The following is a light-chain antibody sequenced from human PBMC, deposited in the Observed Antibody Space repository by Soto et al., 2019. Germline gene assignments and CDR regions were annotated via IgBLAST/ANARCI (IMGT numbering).Light chain of an antibody. J-gene: IGKJ5*01. CDR1: QSVSSSY. V-gene: IGKV3-20*01. Sequence: EIVLTQSPGTLSLSPGEIATLSCSASQSVSSSYLAWYRQKPGQAPRLLIYGASSRATGIPDRFSGSGSGTDFTLTISRLEPEDFAVYYCQQYGSSSITFGQGTRLEIK. CDR3: QQYGSSSIT. CDR2: GAS.